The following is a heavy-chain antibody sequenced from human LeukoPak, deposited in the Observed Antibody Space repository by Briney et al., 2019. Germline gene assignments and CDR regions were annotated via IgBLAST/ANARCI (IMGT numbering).Heavy chain of an antibody. D-gene: IGHD4-23*01. CDR3: SRPTYGGNSGVLDF. CDR1: GFTFSYNW. CDR2: IKEDGSEK. J-gene: IGHJ4*02. Sequence: GGSLRLSCVASGFTFSYNWMRWVRQAPGKGLEWVANIKEDGSEKYYVDSVKGRFTISRDNAKNSLFLQMNSLRAEDTAVYYCSRPTYGGNSGVLDFWGQGTLVTVSS. V-gene: IGHV3-7*01.